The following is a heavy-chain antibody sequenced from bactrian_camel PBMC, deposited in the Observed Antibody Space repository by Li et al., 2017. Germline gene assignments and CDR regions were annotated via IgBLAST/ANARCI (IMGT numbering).Heavy chain of an antibody. CDR2: IDSDATTT. CDR1: GSYKRGSMC. Sequence: VQLVESGGGSVQAGGSLELSCTVMGSYKRGSMCMGWFRHIPGKEREGVAAIDSDATTTNYADFVKGRFTISKDYAKNVLSLQMRDLKPEDSAMYYCAAGHCAGGYCACSVELYDYVDWGQQGTQVTVS. D-gene: IGHD2*01. J-gene: IGHJ4*01. V-gene: IGHV3S31*01.